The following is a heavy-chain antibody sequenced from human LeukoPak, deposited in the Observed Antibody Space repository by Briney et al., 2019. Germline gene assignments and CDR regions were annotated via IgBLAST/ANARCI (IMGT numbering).Heavy chain of an antibody. D-gene: IGHD2-21*01. V-gene: IGHV3-30-3*02. J-gene: IGHJ5*02. Sequence: PGGSLRLSCKASGFSFSDYTMHWVRQAPGKGLEWVALISFDGTSTFYADSVKGRFSISRDNSKKTLFLQMNSLKAEDTAVYYCAKDRKLFFNWFDPWGQGTLVTVSS. CDR1: GFSFSDYT. CDR2: ISFDGTST. CDR3: AKDRKLFFNWFDP.